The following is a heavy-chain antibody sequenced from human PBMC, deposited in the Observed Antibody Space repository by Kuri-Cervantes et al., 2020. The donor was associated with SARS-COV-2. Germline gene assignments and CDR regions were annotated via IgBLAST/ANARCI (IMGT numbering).Heavy chain of an antibody. CDR3: VRDGDHWNFDY. V-gene: IGHV3-30-3*01. J-gene: IGHJ4*02. CDR2: ISYDGSNK. Sequence: GESLKISCAASGFTFSSYSMHWVRQAPGKGLEWVAVISYDGSNKYYADSVKGRFTISRDNSKNVLFLQMNSLRAEDTAVYYCVRDGDHWNFDYWGQGTLVTVSS. CDR1: GFTFSSYS. D-gene: IGHD1-1*01.